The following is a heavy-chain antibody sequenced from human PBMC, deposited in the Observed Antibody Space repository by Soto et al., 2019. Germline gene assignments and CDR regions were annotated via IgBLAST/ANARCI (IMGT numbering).Heavy chain of an antibody. CDR1: GVTFGSYS. J-gene: IGHJ6*02. D-gene: IGHD4-17*01. Sequence: GGSLRLSCAASGVTFGSYSMNWVRQAPGKGLEWVSSISSGSSHIYYADSVKGRFTISRDNAKNSLYLQMNSLRAEDTAVYYCATPRAYGEYDMDLWGQGTTVTVSS. CDR3: ATPRAYGEYDMDL. V-gene: IGHV3-21*01. CDR2: ISSGSSHI.